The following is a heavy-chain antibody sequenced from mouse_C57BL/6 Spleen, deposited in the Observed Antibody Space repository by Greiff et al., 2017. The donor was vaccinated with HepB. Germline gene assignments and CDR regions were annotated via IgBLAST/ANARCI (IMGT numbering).Heavy chain of an antibody. D-gene: IGHD1-1*01. Sequence: VQLQQSGAELVKPGASVKLSCKASGYTFTTYPIEWMKQNHGKSLEWIGNFHPYNDDTKYNEKFKGKATLTVEKSSSTVYLELSLLTSDDSAVYYCARGITTLANYCDHWGQGTALTGSA. CDR1: GYTFTTYP. J-gene: IGHJ2*01. V-gene: IGHV1-47*01. CDR3: ARGITTLANYCDH. CDR2: FHPYNDDT.